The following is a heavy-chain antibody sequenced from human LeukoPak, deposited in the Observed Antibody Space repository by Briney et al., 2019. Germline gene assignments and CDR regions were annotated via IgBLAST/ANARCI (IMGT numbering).Heavy chain of an antibody. V-gene: IGHV1-2*06. Sequence: ASMKVSCKASGYTFTGYYMHWVRQAPGQGLEWMGRINPNSGGTNYAQKFQGRVTMTRDTSISTAYMELSRLRSDDTAVYHCARGSGYDIYYFDYWGQGTLVTVSS. CDR2: INPNSGGT. CDR1: GYTFTGYY. D-gene: IGHD5-12*01. J-gene: IGHJ4*02. CDR3: ARGSGYDIYYFDY.